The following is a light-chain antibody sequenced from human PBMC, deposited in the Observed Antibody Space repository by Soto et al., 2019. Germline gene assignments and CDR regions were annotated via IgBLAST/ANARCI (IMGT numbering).Light chain of an antibody. V-gene: IGLV1-40*01. CDR3: QSYDSSLSGSV. Sequence: QSVLTQPPSVSGAPGQRVTISCTGSSSNIGAGYDVHWYQQLPGTAPKLLIYGNSNRPSGVPDRFSGSKSGTSASLAITGRQGEDEADYYCQSYDSSLSGSVFGGGTKVTVL. CDR2: GNS. J-gene: IGLJ2*01. CDR1: SSNIGAGYD.